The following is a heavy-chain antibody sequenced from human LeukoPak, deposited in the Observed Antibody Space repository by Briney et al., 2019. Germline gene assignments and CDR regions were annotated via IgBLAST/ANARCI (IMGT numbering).Heavy chain of an antibody. CDR1: GGSISTYY. CDR3: ARAGYSGSDFSV. CDR2: IYYSGST. V-gene: IGHV4-59*01. Sequence: SETLSLTCAVSGGSISTYYWSWIRQPPGKGLEWIGYIYYSGSTNYNPSLKSRVTISVDTSKNQFSLKLSSVTAADTAVYYCARAGYSGSDFSVWGKGSTVTVSS. J-gene: IGHJ6*04. D-gene: IGHD5-12*01.